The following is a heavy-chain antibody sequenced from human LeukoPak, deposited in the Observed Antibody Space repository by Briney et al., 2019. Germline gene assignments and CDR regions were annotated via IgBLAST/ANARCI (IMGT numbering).Heavy chain of an antibody. D-gene: IGHD6-13*01. CDR1: VYTFTSYA. V-gene: IGHV7-4-1*02. CDR3: AREGGYSSSWPPKD. CDR2: INTNTGNP. Sequence: GASVKVSCKASVYTFTSYAMNWVRQAPGQGLEWMGWINTNTGNPTYAQGFTGRFVFSLDTSVSTAYLQMSSLKAQDTAVYYCAREGGYSSSWPPKDWGQGTLVTVSS. J-gene: IGHJ4*02.